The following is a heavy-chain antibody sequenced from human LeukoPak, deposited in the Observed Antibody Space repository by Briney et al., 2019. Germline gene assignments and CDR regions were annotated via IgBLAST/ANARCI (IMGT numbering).Heavy chain of an antibody. V-gene: IGHV4-4*07. CDR1: GGSISSYY. D-gene: IGHD2-21*01. CDR2: IYTSGST. CDR3: AREHSRYYYYMDV. Sequence: SETLSLTCTVSGGSISSYYWSWIRQPAGKGLEWIGRIYTSGSTNYNPSLKSRVTMSVDTSKNQFFLKLGSVTAADTAVYYCAREHSRYYYYMDVWGKGTTVTVSS. J-gene: IGHJ6*03.